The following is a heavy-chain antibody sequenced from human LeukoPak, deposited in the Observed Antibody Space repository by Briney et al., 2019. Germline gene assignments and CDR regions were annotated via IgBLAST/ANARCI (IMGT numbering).Heavy chain of an antibody. CDR1: GFTFSNYW. Sequence: GGSLRLSCAASGFTFSNYWMGWVRQAPGKGLEWVANIKQDGSEKYYVDSVKGRFTISRDNTKNSLYLQMNSLRAEDTAVYYCVSGWYYFDYWGQGTLVTVSS. D-gene: IGHD6-19*01. V-gene: IGHV3-7*03. CDR2: IKQDGSEK. J-gene: IGHJ4*02. CDR3: VSGWYYFDY.